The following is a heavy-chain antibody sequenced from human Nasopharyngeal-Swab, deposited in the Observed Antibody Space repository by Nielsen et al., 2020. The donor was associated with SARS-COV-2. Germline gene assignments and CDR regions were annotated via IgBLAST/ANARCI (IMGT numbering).Heavy chain of an antibody. V-gene: IGHV3-43*01. Sequence: GESLKISCAASEFTFDDYTMHWVRQAPGKGLEWVALISWDGGTTYYADSVKGRFTISRDNGKNSLSLQMNSLTTEDTAMYYCAKEGGLVESNGWYYFDYWGQGTLVTVSS. CDR3: AKEGGLVESNGWYYFDY. CDR1: EFTFDDYT. D-gene: IGHD6-19*01. J-gene: IGHJ4*02. CDR2: ISWDGGTT.